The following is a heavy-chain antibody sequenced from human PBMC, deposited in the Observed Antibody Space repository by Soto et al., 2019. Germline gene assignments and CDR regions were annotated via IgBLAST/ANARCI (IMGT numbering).Heavy chain of an antibody. V-gene: IGHV3-33*01. CDR2: IWYDGSNK. J-gene: IGHJ6*02. CDR3: AREKSSGWYNYYYGMDV. D-gene: IGHD6-19*01. CDR1: GFTFSSYG. Sequence: QVQLVEFGGGVVQPGRSLRLSCAASGFTFSSYGMHWVRQAPGKGLEWVAVIWYDGSNKYYADSVKGRFTISRDNSKNTLYLQMNSLRAEDTAVYYCAREKSSGWYNYYYGMDVWGQGTTVTVSS.